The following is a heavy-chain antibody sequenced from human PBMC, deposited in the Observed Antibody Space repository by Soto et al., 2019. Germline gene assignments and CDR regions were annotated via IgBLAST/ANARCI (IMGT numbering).Heavy chain of an antibody. CDR3: ARSLLTSSWYAGS. CDR2: INHSGST. J-gene: IGHJ5*02. CDR1: GGSFSGYY. Sequence: PSETLSLTCAVYGGSFSGYYWSWIRQPPGKGLEWIGGINHSGSTNYNPSLKSRVTISVDTSKNQFSLKLSSVTAADTAVYYCARSLLTSSWYAGSWGQGTLVTVSS. V-gene: IGHV4-34*01. D-gene: IGHD6-13*01.